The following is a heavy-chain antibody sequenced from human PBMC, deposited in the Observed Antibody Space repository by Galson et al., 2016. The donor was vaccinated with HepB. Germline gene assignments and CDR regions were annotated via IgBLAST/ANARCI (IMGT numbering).Heavy chain of an antibody. CDR1: GGSISSRNYY. CDR3: ARMTLWDYGDNRFFDY. V-gene: IGHV4-39*01. J-gene: IGHJ4*02. CDR2: IYYSGST. Sequence: SETLSLTCTVSGGSISSRNYYWGWIRQPPGKGLEWIGTIYYSGSTYYNQALKSRVTIPVDTSKTQFSLKLSPVTAADTAAYYCARMTLWDYGDNRFFDYWAREPWPPSPQ. D-gene: IGHD4-17*01.